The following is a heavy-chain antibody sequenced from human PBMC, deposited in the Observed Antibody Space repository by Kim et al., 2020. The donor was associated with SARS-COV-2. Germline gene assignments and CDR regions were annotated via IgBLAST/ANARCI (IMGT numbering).Heavy chain of an antibody. CDR1: GFTFSDHY. CDR3: ARVQGADYYLDY. Sequence: GGSLRLSCAASGFTFSDHYMDWVRQAPGKGLEWVGRTRNKANSYTTEYAASVKGRFTISRDDSKNSLYLQMNSLKTEDTAVYYCARVQGADYYLDYWGQGTLVTVSS. D-gene: IGHD3-10*01. CDR2: TRNKANSYTT. J-gene: IGHJ4*02. V-gene: IGHV3-72*01.